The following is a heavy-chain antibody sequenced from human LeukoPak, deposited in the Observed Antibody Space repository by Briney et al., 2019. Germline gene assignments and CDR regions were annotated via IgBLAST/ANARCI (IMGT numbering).Heavy chain of an antibody. CDR3: ARDPPFGGGVGGKYYDFWSGSPSELDY. D-gene: IGHD3-3*01. CDR1: GGTFSSYA. J-gene: IGHJ4*02. V-gene: IGHV1-69*05. Sequence: GASVKVSCKASGGTFSSYAISWVRQAPGQGLEWMGGIIPIFGTANYAQKFQGRVTMTRDTSTSTVYMELSSLRSEDTAVYYCARDPPFGGGVGGKYYDFWSGSPSELDYWGQGTLVTVSS. CDR2: IIPIFGTA.